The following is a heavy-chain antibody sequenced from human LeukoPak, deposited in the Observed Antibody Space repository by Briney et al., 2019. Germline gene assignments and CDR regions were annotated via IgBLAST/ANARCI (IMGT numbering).Heavy chain of an antibody. J-gene: IGHJ4*02. Sequence: GGSLRLSCAASGSTFVSYAMTWVRQAPGKGLEWVSAINGGGDTTYYADSVKGRFTISRDKSKNTMYLQMNSLRAEDTALYYCAKALDTYGYMRFDFWGQGTLVTVSS. V-gene: IGHV3-23*01. D-gene: IGHD5-18*01. CDR2: INGGGDTT. CDR1: GSTFVSYA. CDR3: AKALDTYGYMRFDF.